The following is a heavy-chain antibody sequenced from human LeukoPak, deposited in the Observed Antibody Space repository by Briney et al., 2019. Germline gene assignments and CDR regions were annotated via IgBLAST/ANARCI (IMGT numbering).Heavy chain of an antibody. Sequence: GGSLRLSCVGSGFTFRSHAMSWVRQAPEKGLEFVSGIYENGGTTYYADSVKGRFSISRDNSKNTLYLQMNSLRAEDTAVYYCAKAPNTAMEFDYWGQGTLVTVSS. CDR2: IYENGGTT. V-gene: IGHV3-23*01. J-gene: IGHJ4*02. CDR1: GFTFRSHA. D-gene: IGHD5-18*01. CDR3: AKAPNTAMEFDY.